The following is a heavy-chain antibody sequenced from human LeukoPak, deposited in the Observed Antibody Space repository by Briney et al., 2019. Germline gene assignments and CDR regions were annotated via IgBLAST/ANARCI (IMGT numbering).Heavy chain of an antibody. V-gene: IGHV1-46*01. D-gene: IGHD6-19*01. CDR2: INPSGGST. CDR1: GYTFTSYY. J-gene: IGHJ3*02. Sequence: ASVKVSCKASGYTFTSYYMHWVRQAPGQGLEWMGIINPSGGSTSYAQKFQGRVTMTRDMSTSTVYMELSSLRSGDTAVYYCARDPYSSGWYHDAFDIWGQGTMVTVSS. CDR3: ARDPYSSGWYHDAFDI.